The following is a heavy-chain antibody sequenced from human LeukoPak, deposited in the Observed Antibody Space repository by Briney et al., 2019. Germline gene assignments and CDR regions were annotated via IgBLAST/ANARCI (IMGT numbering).Heavy chain of an antibody. CDR3: TSYYLYLFDY. V-gene: IGHV3-23*01. CDR1: GFTFSSYA. D-gene: IGHD2-21*01. Sequence: PGGSLRLSCAASGFTFSSYAMSWVRQAPGKGREWVSGISGSGVSTYYADSVKGRFTISRDNSKNTLFLQMNSLRAEDTAVYYCTSYYLYLFDYWGQGTLVTVSS. J-gene: IGHJ4*02. CDR2: ISGSGVST.